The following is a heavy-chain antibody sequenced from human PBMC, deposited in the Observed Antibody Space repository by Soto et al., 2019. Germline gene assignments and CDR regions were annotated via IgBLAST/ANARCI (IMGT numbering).Heavy chain of an antibody. V-gene: IGHV3-11*06. CDR1: GFTFSDHY. CDR3: VRSGDNYNLLDY. J-gene: IGHJ4*02. D-gene: IGHD1-1*01. Sequence: LRLSCAASGFTFSDHYMSWIRQAPGKGLEWIGYSSNSGSFTRYADSVKGRFSISRDNAKNSLYLQINSLRGDDTAVYYCVRSGDNYNLLDYWGKGTPVTVSS. CDR2: SSNSGSFT.